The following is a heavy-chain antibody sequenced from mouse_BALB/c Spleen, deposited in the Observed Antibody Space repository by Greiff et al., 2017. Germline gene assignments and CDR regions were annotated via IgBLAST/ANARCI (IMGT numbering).Heavy chain of an antibody. D-gene: IGHD1-1*01. Sequence: QVQLQQSGAEMVRPGSSVKISCTASGYAFSSYWMNWVKQRPGQGLEWIGQIYPGDGDTNYNGKFKGKATLTADKSSSTAYMQLSSLTSEDSAVYFCARSPYYGSTWSFAYWGQGTLVTVSA. J-gene: IGHJ3*01. CDR3: ARSPYYGSTWSFAY. CDR2: IYPGDGDT. CDR1: GYAFSSYW. V-gene: IGHV1-80*01.